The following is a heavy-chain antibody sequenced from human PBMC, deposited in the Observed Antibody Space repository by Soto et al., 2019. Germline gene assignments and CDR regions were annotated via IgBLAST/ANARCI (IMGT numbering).Heavy chain of an antibody. V-gene: IGHV4-39*01. D-gene: IGHD6-19*01. CDR3: ARHARIAVADPRPHEVPYFDL. Sequence: QLQLQESGPGLVKPSETLSLTCTVSGGSISSSSYYWGWIRQPPGKGLEWIGSIYYSGSTYYNPSLKRLVTISVDTSKNQFSPKLSSVTAADTAVYYCARHARIAVADPRPHEVPYFDLWGRGTLVTVSS. CDR2: IYYSGST. J-gene: IGHJ2*01. CDR1: GGSISSSSYY.